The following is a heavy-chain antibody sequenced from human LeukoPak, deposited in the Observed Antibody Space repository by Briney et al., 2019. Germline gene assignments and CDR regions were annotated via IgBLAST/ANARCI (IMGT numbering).Heavy chain of an antibody. CDR3: ARGKYYFDSSGYDY. J-gene: IGHJ4*02. Sequence: ETLSLTCAVYGGSFSGYYWNWIRQSPGKGLEGIGEVLHDGSTNYNPSLKSRVTIAVDTSQNQFSLKLSAVTAADTAVYYCARGKYYFDSSGYDYWGQGSQVAVSS. CDR2: VLHDGST. V-gene: IGHV4-34*12. D-gene: IGHD3-22*01. CDR1: GGSFSGYY.